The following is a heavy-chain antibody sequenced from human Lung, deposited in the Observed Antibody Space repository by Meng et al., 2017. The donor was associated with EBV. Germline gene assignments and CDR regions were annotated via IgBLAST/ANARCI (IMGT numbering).Heavy chain of an antibody. D-gene: IGHD1-14*01. CDR3: SRDLAGSDDY. Sequence: EGQLVESGGALVQPGGSLRLSCAASEFTLRRYWMHWVRQGPGKEPLWVSRINEDGTITNYADSVKGRFTISRDNAKNTLYLQMNNLRAEDTAVYYCSRDLAGSDDYWGRGTLVTVSS. CDR2: INEDGTIT. V-gene: IGHV3-74*01. J-gene: IGHJ4*02. CDR1: EFTLRRYW.